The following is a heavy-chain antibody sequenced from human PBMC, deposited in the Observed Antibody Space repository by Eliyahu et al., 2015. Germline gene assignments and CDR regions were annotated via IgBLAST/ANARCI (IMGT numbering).Heavy chain of an antibody. CDR1: XFGLXXXW. Sequence: EVQLVESGGALVQPGGSLRLXCAVXXFGLXXXWXSWVXQAPGKGLXWVANIKEDGREKYYVDSVKGRFTISRDHAKNSLYLQMNSLRVEDTAVYYCARHYCSGGSCYRGFYMDVWGKGTTVTVSS. J-gene: IGHJ6*03. D-gene: IGHD2-15*01. V-gene: IGHV3-7*03. CDR2: IKEDGREK. CDR3: ARHYCSGGSCYRGFYMDV.